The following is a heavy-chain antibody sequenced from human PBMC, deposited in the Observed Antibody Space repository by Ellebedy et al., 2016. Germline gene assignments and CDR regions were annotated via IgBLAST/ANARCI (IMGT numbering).Heavy chain of an antibody. Sequence: GGSLRLXCAASGFTFSSYWMHWVRRAPGKGLVWVSRINSDGTSLSYADSVQGRFTISRDNAKNTLYLQMNSLRAEDTAVYYCARAVSNYYDSSGSGYWGQGTLVTVSS. CDR3: ARAVSNYYDSSGSGY. J-gene: IGHJ4*02. V-gene: IGHV3-74*01. D-gene: IGHD3-22*01. CDR2: INSDGTSL. CDR1: GFTFSSYW.